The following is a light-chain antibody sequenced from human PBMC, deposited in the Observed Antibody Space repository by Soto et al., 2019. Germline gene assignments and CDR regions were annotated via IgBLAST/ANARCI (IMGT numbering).Light chain of an antibody. J-gene: IGLJ3*02. CDR2: EVN. Sequence: QSALTQPASVSGSPGQSITISCTGTSSDVGGYDRVSWYQHHPGKAPTLMIYEVNKRPSGVSYRFSGSKSGNTASLAISGLHAEDEADYYCCSSIGGPIWVFGGGTKLTVL. CDR3: CSSIGGPIWV. V-gene: IGLV2-23*02. CDR1: SSDVGGYDR.